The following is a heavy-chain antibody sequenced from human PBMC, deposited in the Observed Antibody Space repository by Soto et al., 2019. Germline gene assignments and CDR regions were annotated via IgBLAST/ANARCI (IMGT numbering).Heavy chain of an antibody. Sequence: QVQLQESGPGLVKPSGTLSLTCAVSGGSISSSNWWSWVRQPPGKGLEWIGEIYHSGSTNYNPSLKSRVTISVDKSKNQFSLKLSSVTAADTAVYYCARVRLNYYDSSGYPRHFDYWGQGTLVTVSS. D-gene: IGHD3-22*01. CDR3: ARVRLNYYDSSGYPRHFDY. CDR2: IYHSGST. J-gene: IGHJ4*02. CDR1: GGSISSSNW. V-gene: IGHV4-4*02.